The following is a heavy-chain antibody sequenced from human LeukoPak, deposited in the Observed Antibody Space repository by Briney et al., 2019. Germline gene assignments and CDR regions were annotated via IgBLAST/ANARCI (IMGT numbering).Heavy chain of an antibody. CDR2: INHSGST. D-gene: IGHD1-26*01. CDR3: ARVREEEGDFDY. V-gene: IGHV4-34*01. J-gene: IGHJ4*02. Sequence: SETLSLTCAVYGGSFSGYYWSWIRQPPGKGLEWIGEINHSGSTNYNPSLKSRVTISVDTSKNQFSLKLSSVTAADTAVYYCARVREEEGDFDYWGQGTLVTVSS. CDR1: GGSFSGYY.